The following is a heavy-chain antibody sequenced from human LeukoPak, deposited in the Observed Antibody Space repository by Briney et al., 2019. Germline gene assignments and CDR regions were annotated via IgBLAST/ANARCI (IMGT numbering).Heavy chain of an antibody. V-gene: IGHV3-23*01. D-gene: IGHD3-10*01. CDR1: GFTFSSYA. Sequence: GGSLRLSCAASGFTFSSYAMSWVRQAPGKGLEWVSAISGSGGSTYYADSVKGRFTISRDNSKNTLYLQMNSLRAEDTAVYYCAKASRLLHGSGSYPGYFDYWGQGALVTVSS. J-gene: IGHJ4*02. CDR2: ISGSGGST. CDR3: AKASRLLHGSGSYPGYFDY.